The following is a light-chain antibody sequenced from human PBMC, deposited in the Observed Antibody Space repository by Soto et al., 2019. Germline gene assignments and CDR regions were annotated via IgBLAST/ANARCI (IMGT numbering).Light chain of an antibody. J-gene: IGKJ4*01. Sequence: IQLTQSPYSLSASAGDRVTITCRASQGISSYLAWYQQKPGKAPTLLIYLASTLHSGVPSRFSGSGSGTDFTLTISSLQPEDFATYYCQQLNAYPLTFGGGTKVEIK. V-gene: IGKV1-9*01. CDR1: QGISSY. CDR2: LAS. CDR3: QQLNAYPLT.